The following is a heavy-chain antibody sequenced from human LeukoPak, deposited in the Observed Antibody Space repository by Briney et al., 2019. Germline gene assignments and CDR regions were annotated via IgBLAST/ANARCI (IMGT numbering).Heavy chain of an antibody. CDR1: GGSFSGYY. D-gene: IGHD4-11*01. CDR3: AGGGTVTTNWFDP. J-gene: IGHJ5*02. V-gene: IGHV4-34*01. Sequence: SETLSLTCAVYGGSFSGYYWSWIRQPPGKGLEWIGEINHSGSTNYNPSLKSRVTMSVDTSKNQFSLKLSSVTAADTAVYCCAGGGTVTTNWFDPWGQGTLVTVSS. CDR2: INHSGST.